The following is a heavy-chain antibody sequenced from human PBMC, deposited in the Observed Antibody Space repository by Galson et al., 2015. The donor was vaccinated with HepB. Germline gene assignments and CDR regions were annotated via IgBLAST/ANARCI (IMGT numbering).Heavy chain of an antibody. J-gene: IGHJ6*02. Sequence: SLRLSCAASGFTFSGSAMHWVRQASGKGLEWVGRIRSKANSYATAYAASVKGRFTISRDDSKNTAYLQMNSLKTEDTAVNYCTIPNAERWRVYYYYGMDVWGPGTTVPVSS. D-gene: IGHD2-15*01. CDR3: TIPNAERWRVYYYYGMDV. CDR2: IRSKANSYAT. V-gene: IGHV3-73*01. CDR1: GFTFSGSA.